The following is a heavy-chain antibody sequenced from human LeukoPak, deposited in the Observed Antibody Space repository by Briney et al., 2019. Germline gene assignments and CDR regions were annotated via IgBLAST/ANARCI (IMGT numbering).Heavy chain of an antibody. J-gene: IGHJ5*02. D-gene: IGHD6-13*01. V-gene: IGHV4-59*01. CDR2: IYYSGST. CDR1: GGSISSYY. Sequence: PSETLSLTCTVSGGSISSYYWSWIRQPPGKGLEWIGYIYYSGSTNYNPSLKSRVTISVDTSKNQFSLKLSSVTAADTAVYYCARDSSRLAAAGQFDPWGQGTLVTVSS. CDR3: ARDSSRLAAAGQFDP.